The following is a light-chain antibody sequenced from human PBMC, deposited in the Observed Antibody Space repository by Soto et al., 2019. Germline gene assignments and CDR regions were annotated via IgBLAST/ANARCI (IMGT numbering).Light chain of an antibody. J-gene: IGKJ1*01. CDR1: QYINTR. V-gene: IGKV3-11*01. CDR2: QTS. Sequence: EIVLTQSPATLSSFPGDRVTLSCRASQYINTRLAWYQHRPGQAPRLLIYQTSIRAAGIPARFSARESGTDFTLTISDVQPEDFALYYCHQRQSWPRTFGQGTKVDIK. CDR3: HQRQSWPRT.